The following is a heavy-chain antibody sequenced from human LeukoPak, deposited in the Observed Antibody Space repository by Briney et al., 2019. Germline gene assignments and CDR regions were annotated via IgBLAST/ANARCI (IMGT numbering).Heavy chain of an antibody. Sequence: GGSLRLSCAASGFTFSHYGMNWVRQAPGRGLEWVSSISSSGSYIHYADSVKGRFTISRDNAQTSLYLQMNSLRADDTAVYYCERAPSSAWVFDYWGQGTLVTVSS. CDR3: ERAPSSAWVFDY. CDR1: GFTFSHYG. J-gene: IGHJ4*02. V-gene: IGHV3-21*01. D-gene: IGHD6-19*01. CDR2: ISSSGSYI.